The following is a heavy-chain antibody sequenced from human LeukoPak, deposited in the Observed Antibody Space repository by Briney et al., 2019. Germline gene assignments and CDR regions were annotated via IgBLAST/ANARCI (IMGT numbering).Heavy chain of an antibody. CDR3: ARRGPSGRSLDY. CDR1: GGSISSYY. CDR2: IYYSGST. Sequence: PSETLSLTCTVSGGSISSYYWSWVRQPPGKGLERIGYIYYSGSTNYNPSLKSRVTISVDTSKNQFSLKLGSVTAADMAVYYCARRGPSGRSLDYWGQGTLVTVSS. D-gene: IGHD1-26*01. V-gene: IGHV4-59*08. J-gene: IGHJ4*02.